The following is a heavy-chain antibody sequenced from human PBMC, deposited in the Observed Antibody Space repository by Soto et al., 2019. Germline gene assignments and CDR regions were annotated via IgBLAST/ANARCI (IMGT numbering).Heavy chain of an antibody. J-gene: IGHJ6*02. CDR2: IIPIFGTA. CDR1: GGTFSSYA. Sequence: QVQLVQSGAEVKKPGSSVKVSCKASGGTFSSYAISWVRQAPGQGLEWMGGIIPIFGTANYAQKFQGRVTITADESTSTAYMELSSLRSEDTAVYYCASNPYYYDSIDTSYYYYYGMDVWGQGTTVTVSS. V-gene: IGHV1-69*01. D-gene: IGHD3-22*01. CDR3: ASNPYYYDSIDTSYYYYYGMDV.